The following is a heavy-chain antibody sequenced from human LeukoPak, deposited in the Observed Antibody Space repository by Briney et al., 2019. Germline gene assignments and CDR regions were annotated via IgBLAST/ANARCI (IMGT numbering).Heavy chain of an antibody. Sequence: GGSLRLSCAASGFTFSSYWMNWVRQAPGKGLEWVANIKQDGSVTNYVDFVKGRFTISRDKARNSLFLQMNSLRVEDTAVYYCARDPSGSPVFDPWGQGTLVTVSS. CDR3: ARDPSGSPVFDP. J-gene: IGHJ5*02. V-gene: IGHV3-7*01. CDR1: GFTFSSYW. D-gene: IGHD3-10*01. CDR2: IKQDGSVT.